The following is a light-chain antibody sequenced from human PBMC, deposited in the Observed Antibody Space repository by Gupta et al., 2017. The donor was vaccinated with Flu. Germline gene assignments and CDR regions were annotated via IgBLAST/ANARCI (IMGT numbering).Light chain of an antibody. CDR1: QSVSSSY. Sequence: PATLPSSRGEKVTLSSRASQSVSSSYFEREQHGPAQSPRLIIDGTTSNARGNTVRFSGSGAGKDFTLTSIRRENEDFTEYYEQHNGSSWTFGQGTKVEIK. J-gene: IGKJ1*01. V-gene: IGKV3-20*01. CDR2: GTT. CDR3: QHNGSSWT.